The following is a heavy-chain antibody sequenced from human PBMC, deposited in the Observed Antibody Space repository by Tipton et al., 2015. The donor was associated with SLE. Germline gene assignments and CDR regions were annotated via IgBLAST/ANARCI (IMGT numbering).Heavy chain of an antibody. J-gene: IGHJ4*02. CDR2: IHSNVIST. CDR3: ARGGSLGSIDY. CDR1: GFTFRNYW. D-gene: IGHD3-3*01. Sequence: SLRLSCAASGFTFRNYWMYWVRQTPGKGLVWVSHIHSNVISTFYSDSVKGRFTISRDNAENTLYLQLNSLRAEDTAVYFCARGGSLGSIDYWGQGTLVTVSS. V-gene: IGHV3-74*01.